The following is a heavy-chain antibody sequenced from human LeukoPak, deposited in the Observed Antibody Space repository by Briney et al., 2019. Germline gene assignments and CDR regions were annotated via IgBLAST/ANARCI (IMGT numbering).Heavy chain of an antibody. V-gene: IGHV3-23*01. J-gene: IGHJ3*02. Sequence: GGSLTLSCVASGFSFHSYAMTWVRQAPGKGLEWVSGISGSAVSTHYADSVKGRCTISRDNSKSTLYAQMNSLRAEDTAVYFCARVIDDGALDACDIWGQGTMVTVSS. CDR3: ARVIDDGALDACDI. CDR1: GFSFHSYA. CDR2: ISGSAVST. D-gene: IGHD4-17*01.